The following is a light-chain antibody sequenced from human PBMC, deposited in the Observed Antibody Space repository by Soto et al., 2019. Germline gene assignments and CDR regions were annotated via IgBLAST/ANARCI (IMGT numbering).Light chain of an antibody. Sequence: DVVMTQSPLSLPVTLGQPASISCRSSQSLIHSDGNTYLNWFQQRPGQSPRRLIYKVSDRDSGVPVRFSGSGSGTDFTLKISRVEAEDVGVYYCMQGTHWPWTFGHGTEVEIK. CDR3: MQGTHWPWT. CDR1: QSLIHSDGNTY. J-gene: IGKJ1*01. V-gene: IGKV2-30*02. CDR2: KVS.